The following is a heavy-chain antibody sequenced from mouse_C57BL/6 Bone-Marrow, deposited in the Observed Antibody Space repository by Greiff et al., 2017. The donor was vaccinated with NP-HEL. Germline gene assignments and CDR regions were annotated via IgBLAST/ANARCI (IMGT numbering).Heavy chain of an antibody. V-gene: IGHV1-61*01. Sequence: VQLQQPGAELVRPGSSVKLSCKASGYTFTSYWMAWVKQRPGQGLEWIGNIYPSDSETHYNQKFKDKATLTVDKSSSTAYMQRSSLTSEDSAVYYCARWSNWDGWWYFDVWGTGTTVTVSS. CDR1: GYTFTSYW. J-gene: IGHJ1*03. CDR3: ARWSNWDGWWYFDV. D-gene: IGHD4-1*01. CDR2: IYPSDSET.